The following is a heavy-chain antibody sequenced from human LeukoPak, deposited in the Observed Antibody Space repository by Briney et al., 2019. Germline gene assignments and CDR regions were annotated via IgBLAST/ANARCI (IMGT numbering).Heavy chain of an antibody. D-gene: IGHD3-10*01. J-gene: IGHJ4*02. V-gene: IGHV3-33*01. CDR2: IWYDGSTK. CDR3: ARDSGFGELVTYYFDY. CDR1: GFNFSNYC. Sequence: GGSLRLSCAASGFNFSNYCMHWVRQVPGKGLEWVAVIWYDGSTKYYTNYVKGRFTVSRDNSENTLYLQMNILRPEDTAIYCCARDSGFGELVTYYFDYWGQGTLVTVSS.